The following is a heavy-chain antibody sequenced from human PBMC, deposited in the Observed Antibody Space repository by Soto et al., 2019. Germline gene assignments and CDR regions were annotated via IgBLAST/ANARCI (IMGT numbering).Heavy chain of an antibody. Sequence: SETLSLTCTVSGASITGTSYWSWIRQPAGKGLEWIGRFSLSGTTNYNPSLRSRVTMSADVSKDQFSLRLTSVTAADTALYYCARGMTPPGAPAWYYFDSWGQGTLVTVSS. V-gene: IGHV4-4*07. CDR1: GASITGTSY. J-gene: IGHJ4*01. CDR3: ARGMTPPGAPAWYYFDS. D-gene: IGHD2-8*02. CDR2: FSLSGTT.